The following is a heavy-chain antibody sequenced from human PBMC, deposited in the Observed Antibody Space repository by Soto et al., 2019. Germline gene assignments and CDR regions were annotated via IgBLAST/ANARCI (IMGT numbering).Heavy chain of an antibody. Sequence: SETLSLTCTVSGGSISNSRFYWAWIRQPPGEGLEWIGSIYHTGNAYYNPSLKSRVTISVDTSKNQFSLKLTSVTAADAALYYCARDFFDSSDYTTNWFDPWGQGTLVTVSS. J-gene: IGHJ5*02. CDR2: IYHTGNA. CDR3: ARDFFDSSDYTTNWFDP. CDR1: GGSISNSRFY. V-gene: IGHV4-39*01. D-gene: IGHD3-22*01.